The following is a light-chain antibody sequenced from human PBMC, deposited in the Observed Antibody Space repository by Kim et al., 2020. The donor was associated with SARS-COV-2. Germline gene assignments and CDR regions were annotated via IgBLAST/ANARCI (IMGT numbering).Light chain of an antibody. CDR3: QQYNSYWET. Sequence: SVGARVTITCRASQRISSWLAWYQQKPGKAPKLLIYKASSLESGVPSRFSGSGSGTEFTLTISSLQPDDFATYYCQQYNSYWETFGQGTKVDI. V-gene: IGKV1-5*03. CDR1: QRISSW. CDR2: KAS. J-gene: IGKJ1*01.